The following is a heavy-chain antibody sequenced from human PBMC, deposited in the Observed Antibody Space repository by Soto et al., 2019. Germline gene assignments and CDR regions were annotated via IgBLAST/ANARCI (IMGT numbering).Heavy chain of an antibody. Sequence: QLQLQESGSGLVKPSQTLSLTCAVSGGSISSGGYSWSWIRQPPGKGLEWIGYIYHSGSTYYNPSLKSRGTISVDRSKNKSSLKLSSLTAADTAVYYCARSQTTVTSYDYWGQGTLVTVSS. V-gene: IGHV4-30-2*01. J-gene: IGHJ4*02. CDR2: IYHSGST. CDR1: GGSISSGGYS. CDR3: ARSQTTVTSYDY. D-gene: IGHD4-17*01.